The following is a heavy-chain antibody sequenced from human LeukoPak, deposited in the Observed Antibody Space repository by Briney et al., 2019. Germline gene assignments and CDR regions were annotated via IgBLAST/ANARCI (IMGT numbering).Heavy chain of an antibody. CDR2: ISSSSSYI. CDR1: GFTFSSYS. Sequence: PGGSLRLSCAASGFTFSSYSMNWVRQAPGKGLEWVSSISSSSSYIYYADSVKGRFTISRDNAKNSLYLQMNSLRAEDTAVYYCARGRSTLVRGVITNFRSPPNRHMDVWGKGTTVTVSS. V-gene: IGHV3-21*01. D-gene: IGHD3-10*01. CDR3: ARGRSTLVRGVITNFRSPPNRHMDV. J-gene: IGHJ6*03.